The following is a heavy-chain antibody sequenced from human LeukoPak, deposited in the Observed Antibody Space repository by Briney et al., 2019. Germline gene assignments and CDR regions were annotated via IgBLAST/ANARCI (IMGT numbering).Heavy chain of an antibody. CDR3: AKDRGGYFSSSWMAFDY. CDR1: GFTFSNYA. J-gene: IGHJ4*02. V-gene: IGHV3-23*01. D-gene: IGHD1-26*01. Sequence: GRSLRLFCAASGFTFSNYAMHWVRQAPGKGLEWVSAISGSGGSTYYADSVKGRFTISRDNSKNTLYLQMNSLRAEDTAVYYCAKDRGGYFSSSWMAFDYWGQGTLVTVSS. CDR2: ISGSGGST.